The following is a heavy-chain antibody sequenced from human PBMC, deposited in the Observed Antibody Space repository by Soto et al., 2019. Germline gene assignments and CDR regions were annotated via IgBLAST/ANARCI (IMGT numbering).Heavy chain of an antibody. J-gene: IGHJ5*02. Sequence: SLKVSCKASGGTFSSYAISWVRQAPGQGLEWMGGIIPIFGTANYAQKFQGRVTITADESTSTAYMELSSLRSEDTAVYYCARRDCISTSCYPNWFDPWGQGTLVTVSS. CDR3: ARRDCISTSCYPNWFDP. V-gene: IGHV1-69*13. CDR1: GGTFSSYA. D-gene: IGHD2-2*01. CDR2: IIPIFGTA.